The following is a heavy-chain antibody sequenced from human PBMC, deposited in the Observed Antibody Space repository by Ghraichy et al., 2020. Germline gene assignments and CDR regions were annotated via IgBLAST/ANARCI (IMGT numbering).Heavy chain of an antibody. V-gene: IGHV4-31*03. Sequence: LSLTCTVSGGSISSGGYYWSWIRQHPGKGLEWIGYIYYSGSTYYNPSLKSRVTLSVDTSKNQFSLKLSSVTAADTAVYYCARGGRDYAGWFDPWGQGTLVTVSS. J-gene: IGHJ5*02. CDR1: GGSISSGGYY. CDR2: IYYSGST. CDR3: ARGGRDYAGWFDP. D-gene: IGHD4-23*01.